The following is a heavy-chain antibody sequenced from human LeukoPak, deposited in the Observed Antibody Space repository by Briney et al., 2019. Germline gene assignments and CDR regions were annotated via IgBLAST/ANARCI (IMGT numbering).Heavy chain of an antibody. D-gene: IGHD1-26*01. Sequence: GGSLRLSCAASGFTFDDYAMHWVRQAPGKGLEWVSGISWNSGSIGYADSVKGRFTISRDNAKNSLYLQMNSLRAEDTALYYCAKSWSGGSYSQYFDYWGQGTLVTVSS. CDR2: ISWNSGSI. J-gene: IGHJ4*02. CDR1: GFTFDDYA. V-gene: IGHV3-9*01. CDR3: AKSWSGGSYSQYFDY.